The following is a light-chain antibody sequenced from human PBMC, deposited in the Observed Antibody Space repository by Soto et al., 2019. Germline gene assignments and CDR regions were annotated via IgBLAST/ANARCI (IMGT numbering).Light chain of an antibody. V-gene: IGLV1-44*01. Sequence: QSVLTQPPSASGTPGQRATISCSGSSSNIGSNTVNWYQQLPGTAPKLLIYNTNQRPSGVPDRFSGSKSGTSASLAISGLQSEDEADYYCEGWDDSLNGVLFGGGTKVTVL. CDR3: EGWDDSLNGVL. CDR2: NTN. J-gene: IGLJ2*01. CDR1: SSNIGSNT.